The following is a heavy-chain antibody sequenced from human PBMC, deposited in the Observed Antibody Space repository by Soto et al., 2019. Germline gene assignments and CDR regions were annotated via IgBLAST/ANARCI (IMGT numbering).Heavy chain of an antibody. CDR2: MNPNSGNT. J-gene: IGHJ6*03. CDR1: GYPFTSYD. D-gene: IGHD5-18*01. V-gene: IGHV1-8*01. Sequence: ASVKVSCKASGYPFTSYDINWVRQATGQGLEWMGWMNPNSGNTGYAQKFQGRVTMTRNTSISTAYMELSSLRSEDTAMYYCARGGYSYPSEYYYYYMDVWGKGTTVTVSS. CDR3: ARGGYSYPSEYYYYYMDV.